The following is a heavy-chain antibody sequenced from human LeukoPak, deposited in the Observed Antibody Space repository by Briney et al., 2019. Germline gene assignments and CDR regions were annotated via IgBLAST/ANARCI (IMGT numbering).Heavy chain of an antibody. CDR2: IKQDGSEK. CDR1: GFTFSGYW. CDR3: ARSAYASSWDL. J-gene: IGHJ4*02. V-gene: IGHV3-7*01. Sequence: VQPGGSLRLSCAASGFTFSGYWMSWVRQAPGMGLEWVANIKQDGSEKYYVDSVKGRFTISRDNAKNSLYLQMNSLRAEDTALYYCARSAYASSWDLWGQGTLVTVSS. D-gene: IGHD6-13*01.